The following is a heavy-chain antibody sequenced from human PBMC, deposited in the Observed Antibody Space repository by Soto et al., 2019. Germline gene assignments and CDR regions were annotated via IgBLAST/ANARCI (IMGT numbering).Heavy chain of an antibody. V-gene: IGHV4-59*01. D-gene: IGHD1-26*01. CDR3: ARSGSYVRYYYGMDV. CDR2: IYYSGST. CDR1: GGSISSYY. Sequence: PSETLSLTCTVSGGSISSYYWSWIRQPPGKGLEWIGYIYYSGSTNYNPSLKIRVTISVDTSKNQFSLKLSSVTAADTAVYYCARSGSYVRYYYGMDVWGQGTMVTVSS. J-gene: IGHJ6*02.